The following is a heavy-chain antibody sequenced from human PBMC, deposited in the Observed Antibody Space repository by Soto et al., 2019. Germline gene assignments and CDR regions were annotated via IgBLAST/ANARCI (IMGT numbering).Heavy chain of an antibody. Sequence: PSETLSLTCTVSGGSVSDASYYWSWIRQVPGQGLEWIGNINHGGATNYNPSLKTRATISVDTSKTQFSLRVTSVTSADTAVYYCARGLDFYGSGSPDLNGYWGQGTLVTVSS. CDR1: GGSVSDASYY. J-gene: IGHJ4*02. CDR2: INHGGAT. CDR3: ARGLDFYGSGSPDLNGY. V-gene: IGHV4-61*01. D-gene: IGHD3-10*01.